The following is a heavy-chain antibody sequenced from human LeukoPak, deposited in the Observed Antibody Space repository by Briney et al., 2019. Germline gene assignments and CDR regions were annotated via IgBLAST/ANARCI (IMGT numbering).Heavy chain of an antibody. J-gene: IGHJ4*02. CDR3: AKDYYYDSSGYYHPHFDY. Sequence: GGSLRLSCAASGFTFSSYWMSWVRQAPGKGLEWVANIEQDGSEKYYVDSVKGRFTISRDNAKNSLYLQMNSLRAEDTALYYCAKDYYYDSSGYYHPHFDYWGQGTLVTVSS. D-gene: IGHD3-22*01. CDR1: GFTFSSYW. CDR2: IEQDGSEK. V-gene: IGHV3-7*03.